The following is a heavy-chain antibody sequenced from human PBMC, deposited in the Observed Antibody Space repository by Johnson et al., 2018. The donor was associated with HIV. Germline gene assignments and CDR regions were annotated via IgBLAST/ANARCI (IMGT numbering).Heavy chain of an antibody. Sequence: VQLVESGGGLVQPGGSLRLSCAASGFTFSSYDMHWVRQATGKGLEWVAAVGTAGDTFYPGSVQGRFTISRENAKNSLYLQMNSLRAEDTAVYYCAKWGSLAVAAIGNAFDIWGHGTTVTVSS. CDR2: VGTAGDT. J-gene: IGHJ3*02. CDR1: GFTFSSYD. CDR3: AKWGSLAVAAIGNAFDI. V-gene: IGHV3-13*01. D-gene: IGHD6-19*01.